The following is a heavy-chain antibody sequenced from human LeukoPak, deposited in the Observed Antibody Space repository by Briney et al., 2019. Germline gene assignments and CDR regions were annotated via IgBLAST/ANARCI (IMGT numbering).Heavy chain of an antibody. V-gene: IGHV3-66*01. D-gene: IGHD1-26*01. CDR2: IYSGGST. J-gene: IGHJ6*02. Sequence: GGSLRLSCAASGFTVSSNYMSWVRQAPGKGLEWVSVIYSGGSTYYADSVKGRFTISRDNSKNTLYLQMNSLRAEDTAVYYCARGEVVGIYYYHGMDVWGQGTTVTVSS. CDR3: ARGEVVGIYYYHGMDV. CDR1: GFTVSSNY.